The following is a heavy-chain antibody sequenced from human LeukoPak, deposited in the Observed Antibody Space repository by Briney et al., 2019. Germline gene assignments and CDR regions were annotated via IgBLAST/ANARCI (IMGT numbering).Heavy chain of an antibody. Sequence: GGSLRLSCAVSGFTFSGYYMSWIRQAPGKGLEWVAIISYDGSNKYYADSVKGRFTISRDNSKSTLYLQMNSLRADDTAVYYCAKDNAYYYDSSGYYYRRYFDSWGQGTLVTVSS. CDR2: ISYDGSNK. V-gene: IGHV3-30*18. J-gene: IGHJ4*02. CDR1: GFTFSGYY. CDR3: AKDNAYYYDSSGYYYRRYFDS. D-gene: IGHD3-22*01.